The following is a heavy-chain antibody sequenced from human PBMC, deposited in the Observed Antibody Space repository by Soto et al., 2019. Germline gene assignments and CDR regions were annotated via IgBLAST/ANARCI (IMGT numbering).Heavy chain of an antibody. D-gene: IGHD2-2*02. CDR2: ISSSSSYT. CDR1: GFTFSDYY. CDR3: ARVGDCSSTSCYSSPLDY. V-gene: IGHV3-11*06. Sequence: GGSLRLSCAASGFTFSDYYMSWIRQAPGKGLEWVSYISSSSSYTNCADSVKGRFTISRDNAKNSLYLQMNSLRAEDTAVYYCARVGDCSSTSCYSSPLDYWGQGTLVTVSS. J-gene: IGHJ4*02.